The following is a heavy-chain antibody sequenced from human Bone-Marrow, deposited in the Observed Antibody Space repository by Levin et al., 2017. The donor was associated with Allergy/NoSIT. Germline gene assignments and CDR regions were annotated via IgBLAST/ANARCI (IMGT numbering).Heavy chain of an antibody. CDR1: GFTFITYW. Sequence: ETLSLTCVASGFTFITYWMTWVRQAPGTGLEWVAIISPDGSQKNYVDSMKGRFTISRDNAKNSLYLQIDSLRAEDTAMYYCSVTTRSRPFDYWGQGTLVTVSS. V-gene: IGHV3-7*01. CDR3: SVTTRSRPFDY. CDR2: ISPDGSQK. D-gene: IGHD1-1*01. J-gene: IGHJ4*02.